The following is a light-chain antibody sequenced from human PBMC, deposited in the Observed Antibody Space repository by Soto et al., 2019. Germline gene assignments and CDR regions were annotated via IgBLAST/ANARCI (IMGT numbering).Light chain of an antibody. CDR3: LLYYGGSYV. CDR1: SSNIGSNY. V-gene: IGLV1-47*01. J-gene: IGLJ1*01. CDR2: RNN. Sequence: QSVLTQPPSASGTPGQRVNISCSGSSSNIGSNYVYWYRQFPGTAPKLLIQRNNQRPSGVPARFSGSKSGTSASLAISGLRSEDEADYYCLLYYGGSYVFGAGTKLTVL.